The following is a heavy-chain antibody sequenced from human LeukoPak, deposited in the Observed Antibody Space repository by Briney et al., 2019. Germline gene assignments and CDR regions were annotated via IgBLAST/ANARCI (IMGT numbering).Heavy chain of an antibody. Sequence: ASVKVSCKASGYTFTSYGISWVRQAPGQGLEWMGWISAYNGNTNYAQKLQGRVTMTTDTSTSTAYMELRSLRSDDTAVYYCARSSGNFDWLSHFDYWGQGTLVTVSS. V-gene: IGHV1-18*01. D-gene: IGHD3-9*01. CDR3: ARSSGNFDWLSHFDY. CDR2: ISAYNGNT. CDR1: GYTFTSYG. J-gene: IGHJ4*02.